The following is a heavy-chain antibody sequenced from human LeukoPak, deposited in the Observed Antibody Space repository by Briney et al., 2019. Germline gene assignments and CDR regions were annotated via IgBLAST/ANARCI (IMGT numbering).Heavy chain of an antibody. D-gene: IGHD3-10*01. CDR3: ASVTMVRGVRPSYYYGMDV. J-gene: IGHJ6*02. CDR2: ISYDGSNK. V-gene: IGHV3-30*04. CDR1: GFTFSSYA. Sequence: GGSLRLSCAASGFTFSSYAMHWVRQAPGKGLEWVAVISYDGSNKYYADSVKGRFTISRDNSKNTLYLQMNSLRAEDTAVYYCASVTMVRGVRPSYYYGMDVWGQGATVTVSS.